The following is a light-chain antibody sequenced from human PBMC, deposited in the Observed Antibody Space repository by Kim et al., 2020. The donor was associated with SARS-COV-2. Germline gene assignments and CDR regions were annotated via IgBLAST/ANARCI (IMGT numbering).Light chain of an antibody. V-gene: IGKV3-11*01. CDR3: QQRSNWPFT. CDR2: DAS. J-gene: IGKJ3*01. CDR1: QSVSSY. Sequence: EIVLTQSPATLSLSPGERATLSCRASQSVSSYLAWYQQKPGQAPRLLIYDASNRATGIPARFSGSGSGTDFTLTISSLEPEDFAVYYCQQRSNWPFTFGPGPKVDIK.